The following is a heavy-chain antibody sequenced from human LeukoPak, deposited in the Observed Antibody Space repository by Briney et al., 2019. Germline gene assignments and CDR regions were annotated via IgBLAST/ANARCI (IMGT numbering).Heavy chain of an antibody. Sequence: SETLSLTCTVSGGSISNYYWTWIRQPPGKGLEWIGYIYYSGSTNYNPSLKSRVTISVDTSKNQFSLKLSSVTAADTAVYYCARVIPPPGYCSGGSCPSYYFDYWGQGTLVTVSS. J-gene: IGHJ4*02. CDR2: IYYSGST. CDR1: GGSISNYY. CDR3: ARVIPPPGYCSGGSCPSYYFDY. D-gene: IGHD2-15*01. V-gene: IGHV4-59*08.